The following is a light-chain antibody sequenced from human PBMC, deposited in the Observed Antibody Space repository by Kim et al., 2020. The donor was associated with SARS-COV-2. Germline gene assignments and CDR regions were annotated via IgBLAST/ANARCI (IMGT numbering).Light chain of an antibody. CDR2: YDI. V-gene: IGLV3-21*04. J-gene: IGLJ3*02. CDR3: QVWDTGSGV. CDR1: NNGSKS. Sequence: SVAPGKTGRITCGGNNNGSKSVHWYQQRPGQAPVLVIYYDIDRPSGIPERFSGSNSGNTATLTISRVEAGDEADYFCQVWDTGSGVFGGGTQLTVL.